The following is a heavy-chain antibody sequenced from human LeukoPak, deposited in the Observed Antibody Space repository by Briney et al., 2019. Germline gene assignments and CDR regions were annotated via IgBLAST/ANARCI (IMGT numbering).Heavy chain of an antibody. V-gene: IGHV3-21*01. J-gene: IGHJ4*02. D-gene: IGHD6-19*01. Sequence: GRSLRISCATSGLTFXSXXXNXGXQGAGXXLDRVTSISNSSRYIYSAKTVKSRFTISRENPKNSTYLKMNTLRAEDTAVYYCASRGIAVAGMDYWGQGTLVTVSS. CDR1: GLTFXSXX. CDR2: ISNSSRYI. CDR3: ASRGIAVAGMDY.